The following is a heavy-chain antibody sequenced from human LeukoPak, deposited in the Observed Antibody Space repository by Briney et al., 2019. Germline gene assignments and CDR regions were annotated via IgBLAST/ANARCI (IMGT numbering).Heavy chain of an antibody. CDR3: ARAPLPYYDILPGQIDYYYGMDV. CDR1: GGSFSGYY. V-gene: IGHV4-34*01. D-gene: IGHD3-9*01. CDR2: INHSGST. J-gene: IGHJ6*04. Sequence: SETLSLTCAVYGGSFSGYYWSWIRQPPGKGLEWIGEINHSGSTNYNPSLKTRVTISGETSKNQFSLKLSSVTAADTAVYYCARAPLPYYDILPGQIDYYYGMDVWGKGTTVTVSS.